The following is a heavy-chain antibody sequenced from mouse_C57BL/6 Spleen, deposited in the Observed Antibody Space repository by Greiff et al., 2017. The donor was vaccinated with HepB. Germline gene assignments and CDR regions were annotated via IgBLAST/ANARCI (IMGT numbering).Heavy chain of an antibody. Sequence: EVKLVESGPGLAKPSQTLSLTCSVTGYSITSDYWNWIRKFPGNKLEYMGYISYSGSTYYNPSLKSRISITRDTSKNQYYLQLNSVTTEDTATYYCARVYYYGSSPHWYFDVWGTGTTVTVSS. V-gene: IGHV3-8*01. CDR1: GYSITSDY. J-gene: IGHJ1*03. D-gene: IGHD1-1*01. CDR3: ARVYYYGSSPHWYFDV. CDR2: ISYSGST.